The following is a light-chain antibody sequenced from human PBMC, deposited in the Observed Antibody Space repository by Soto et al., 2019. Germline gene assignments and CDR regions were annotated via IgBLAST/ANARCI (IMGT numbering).Light chain of an antibody. Sequence: NVLTQSPGTLSVSPGERATLSCRASQSVTNSFFAWYQQKPGQAPRLLIYGVSSRAAGIPDRFSGSGSGTDFTLTISRLETEDLVVYYCQQYSTLPHTFGQGTKLEVK. J-gene: IGKJ2*01. CDR3: QQYSTLPHT. CDR1: QSVTNSF. CDR2: GVS. V-gene: IGKV3-20*01.